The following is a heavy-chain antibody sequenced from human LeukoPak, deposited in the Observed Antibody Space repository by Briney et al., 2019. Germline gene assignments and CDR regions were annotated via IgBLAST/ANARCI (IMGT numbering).Heavy chain of an antibody. CDR2: ISSSSSTI. V-gene: IGHV3-48*01. CDR3: ARGNSGATYWFDP. D-gene: IGHD1-26*01. Sequence: GGSLRLSCAASGFTFSNYAMRWVRQAPGKGLEWVSYISSSSSTIYYADSVKGRFTISRDNAKNSLYLQMNSLRAEDTAVYYCARGNSGATYWFDPWGQGTLVTVSS. CDR1: GFTFSNYA. J-gene: IGHJ5*02.